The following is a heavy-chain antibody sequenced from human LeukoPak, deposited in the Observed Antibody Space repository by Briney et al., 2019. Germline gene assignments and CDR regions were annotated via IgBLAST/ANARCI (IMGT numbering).Heavy chain of an antibody. V-gene: IGHV4-39*07. CDR1: GGSISSSSYY. D-gene: IGHD3-22*01. Sequence: SETLSLTCTVSGGSISSSSYYWGWIRQPPGKGLEWIGSIYYSGSTYYNPSLKSRVTISVDTSKNQLSLKLSSVTAADTAVYYCAREHYSSGYYLGYYYYMDVWGKGTTVTVSS. CDR3: AREHYSSGYYLGYYYYMDV. CDR2: IYYSGST. J-gene: IGHJ6*03.